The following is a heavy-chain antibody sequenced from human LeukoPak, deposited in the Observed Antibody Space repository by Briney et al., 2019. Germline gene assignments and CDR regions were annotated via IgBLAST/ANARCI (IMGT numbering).Heavy chain of an antibody. V-gene: IGHV1-46*01. J-gene: IGHJ4*02. D-gene: IGHD1-26*01. CDR3: ARGSIVGATFDYFDY. Sequence: ASVKVSCKASGYSFINYYIHWVRQAPGQGLEWMGIINPSGAGTSFAQKFRGRVTMTRDTSISTAYMDLSRLRSDDTAVYYCARGSIVGATFDYFDYWGQGTLVTVSS. CDR1: GYSFINYY. CDR2: INPSGAGT.